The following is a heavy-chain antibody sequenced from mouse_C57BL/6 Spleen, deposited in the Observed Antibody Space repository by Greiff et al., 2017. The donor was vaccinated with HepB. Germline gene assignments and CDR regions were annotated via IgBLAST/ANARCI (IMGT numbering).Heavy chain of an antibody. CDR2: ISSGGSYT. J-gene: IGHJ2*01. CDR3: ARQIYYDYDGGGIDY. Sequence: EVQRVESGGDLVKPGGSLKLSCAASGFTFSSYGMSWVRQTPDKRLEWVATISSGGSYTYYPDSVKGRFTISRDNAKNTLYLQMSSLKSEDTAMYYCARQIYYDYDGGGIDYWGQGTTLTVSS. CDR1: GFTFSSYG. V-gene: IGHV5-6*01. D-gene: IGHD2-4*01.